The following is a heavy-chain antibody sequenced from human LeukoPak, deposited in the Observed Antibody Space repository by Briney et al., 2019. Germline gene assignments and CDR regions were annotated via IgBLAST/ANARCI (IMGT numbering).Heavy chain of an antibody. D-gene: IGHD5-12*01. V-gene: IGHV4-39*01. CDR1: GGSISSSSYY. CDR2: IYYSGST. CDR3: ARHGYSGYDLEFWFDP. Sequence: SETLSLTCTVSGGSISSSSYYWGWIRQPPGKGLEWIGSIYYSGSTYYNPSLESRVTISVDTSKNQFSLKLSSVTAADTAVYYCARHGYSGYDLEFWFDPWGQGTLVTVSS. J-gene: IGHJ5*02.